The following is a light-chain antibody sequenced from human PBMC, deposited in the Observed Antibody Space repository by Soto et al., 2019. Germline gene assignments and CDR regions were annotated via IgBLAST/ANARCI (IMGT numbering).Light chain of an antibody. V-gene: IGKV3D-20*02. J-gene: IGKJ1*01. CDR1: QSVRNNY. CDR2: DAS. CDR3: QQYNNWPRT. Sequence: EIGLNQSADALSLSPGERGTLSCRVSQSVRNNYLAWYQVRPGQAPRLLIYDASTKATAIPDRISGGGSGTNFTLTIIRLEPEDFAVYYCQQYNNWPRTFGQGTKVDIK.